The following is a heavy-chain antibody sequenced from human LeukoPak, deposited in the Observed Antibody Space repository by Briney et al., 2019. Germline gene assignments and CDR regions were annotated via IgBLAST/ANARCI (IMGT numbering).Heavy chain of an antibody. CDR1: GFTFSRYW. CDR3: ATDLSGRQDY. CDR2: IDEYGTTI. D-gene: IGHD5-12*01. V-gene: IGHV3-74*01. J-gene: IGHJ4*02. Sequence: PGGSLRLSCAASGFTFSRYWMHWVRQAPGKGLVWVSRIDEYGTTINYADSVKGRFTISRNNAGDTLFLQMNSLRAKDTGVYYCATDLSGRQDYWGQGTLVTVSS.